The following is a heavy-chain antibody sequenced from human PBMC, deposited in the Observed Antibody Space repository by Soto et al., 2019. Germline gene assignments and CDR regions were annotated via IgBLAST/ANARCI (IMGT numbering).Heavy chain of an antibody. D-gene: IGHD5-18*01. V-gene: IGHV3-30*04. CDR2: ISSDGTEK. CDR3: ARMFGFSYGPANRGMDV. CDR1: GFTLSSYS. J-gene: IGHJ6*02. Sequence: QVQLVESGGGVAQPGRSLRLFCAASGFTLSSYSLHWVRQSPGKGLEWVAAISSDGTEKHYADSVKGRFTISRDNSKNTLSLPLNSLRTDATAVYYCARMFGFSYGPANRGMDVWGQGTTVTVSS.